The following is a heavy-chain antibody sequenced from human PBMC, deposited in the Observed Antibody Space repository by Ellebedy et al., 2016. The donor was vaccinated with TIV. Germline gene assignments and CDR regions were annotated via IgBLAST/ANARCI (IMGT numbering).Heavy chain of an antibody. D-gene: IGHD1-1*01. Sequence: PETLSLTCSVSGGSISRYYWAWIRQPPGQGLEYIGYVYYTGNTDYRPSLRSRLTIAVDRSRNQISLKLTSVTAADTAMYYCARDSKNGWAFDIWGQGTMVTVSS. CDR3: ARDSKNGWAFDI. J-gene: IGHJ3*02. CDR2: VYYTGNT. V-gene: IGHV4-59*01. CDR1: GGSISRYY.